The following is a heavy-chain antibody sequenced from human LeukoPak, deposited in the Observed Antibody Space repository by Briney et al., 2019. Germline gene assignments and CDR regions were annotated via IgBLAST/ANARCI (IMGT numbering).Heavy chain of an antibody. CDR1: GGSISSYY. V-gene: IGHV4-59*01. CDR3: ARTGGQQLADFDY. CDR2: IYYSGST. J-gene: IGHJ4*02. Sequence: SETLSLTCTVPGGSISSYYWSWIRQPPGKGLDWIGYIYYSGSTNYNPSLKSRVTISVDTSKNQFSLKLSSVTAADTAVYYCARTGGQQLADFDYWGQGTLVTVSS. D-gene: IGHD6-6*01.